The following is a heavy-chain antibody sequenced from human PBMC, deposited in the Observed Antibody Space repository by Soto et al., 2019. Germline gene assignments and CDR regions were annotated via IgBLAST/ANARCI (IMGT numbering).Heavy chain of an antibody. D-gene: IGHD3-9*01. CDR3: AKDPLSTYYDILTGYTQIDY. CDR2: ISGTGGRT. Sequence: PGGSLRLSCAASGFTFGSFAMSWVRQAPGKGLEWVSSISGTGGRTYYADSVKGRFTISRDNSKNTLYLQMNSLRAEDTAVYYCAKDPLSTYYDILTGYTQIDYWGQGTLVTVSS. V-gene: IGHV3-23*01. J-gene: IGHJ4*02. CDR1: GFTFGSFA.